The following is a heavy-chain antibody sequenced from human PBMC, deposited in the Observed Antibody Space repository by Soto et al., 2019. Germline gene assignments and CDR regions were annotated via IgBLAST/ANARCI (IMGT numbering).Heavy chain of an antibody. J-gene: IGHJ6*02. CDR2: ISGSGGAT. CDR3: AKDLAEAFYGMDV. CDR1: GFTFSSYA. V-gene: IGHV3-23*01. Sequence: EVQLLESGGGLVQPGGSLRLSCKASGFTFSSYAMNWVRLAPGKGLEWVSTISGSGGATYYSDSVKGRFTISRDNFKRSVYLQMNSLRAVDTATYYCAKDLAEAFYGMDVWGQGTTVTVSS.